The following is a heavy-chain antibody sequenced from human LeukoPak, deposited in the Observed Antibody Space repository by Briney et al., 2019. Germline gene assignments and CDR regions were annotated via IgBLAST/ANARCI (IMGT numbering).Heavy chain of an antibody. CDR2: INPNSGGT. J-gene: IGHJ4*02. V-gene: IGHV1-2*02. CDR3: ARDQNFGYSSGWYYFDY. D-gene: IGHD6-19*01. Sequence: ASVKVSCKASGYTFTGYYMHWVRQAPGQGLEWMGWINPNSGGTNYAQKFQGRVTMTRDTSISTAYMELSRLRSDDTAVYYCARDQNFGYSSGWYYFDYWGQGTLVTVSS. CDR1: GYTFTGYY.